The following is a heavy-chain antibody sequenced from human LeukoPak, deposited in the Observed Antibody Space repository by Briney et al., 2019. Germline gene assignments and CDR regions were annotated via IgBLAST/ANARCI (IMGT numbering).Heavy chain of an antibody. CDR3: ARRDIVVVVSASDY. D-gene: IGHD2-15*01. J-gene: IGHJ4*02. V-gene: IGHV3-23*01. CDR1: GFTFSSYV. Sequence: GGSLRLSCAASGFTFSSYVMIWVRQAPGKGLEWVSGITASGDNTYYSDSVKGRFTMSRDNSKNTVYLQMNSLRVDDTAVYYCARRDIVVVVSASDYWGQGTLVTVSS. CDR2: ITASGDNT.